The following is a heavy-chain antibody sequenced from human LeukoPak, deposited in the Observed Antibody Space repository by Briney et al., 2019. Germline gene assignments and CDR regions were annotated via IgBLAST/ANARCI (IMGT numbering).Heavy chain of an antibody. V-gene: IGHV3-30-3*01. D-gene: IGHD6-19*01. CDR2: ISYDGSNK. CDR3: ASSDQWHTWYFDL. Sequence: GGPLRLSCAASGFTFSSYAMHWVRQAPGKGLEWVAVISYDGSNKYYADSVKGRFTISRDNSKNTLYLQMNSLRAEDTAVYYCASSDQWHTWYFDLWGRGTLVTVSS. J-gene: IGHJ2*01. CDR1: GFTFSSYA.